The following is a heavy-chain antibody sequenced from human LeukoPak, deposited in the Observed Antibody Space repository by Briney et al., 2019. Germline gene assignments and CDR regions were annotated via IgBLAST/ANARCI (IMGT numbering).Heavy chain of an antibody. J-gene: IGHJ3*02. CDR3: AREARVDRAFDI. Sequence: SETLSLTCTVSGDSISSYYWSWIRQHPGKGLEWIGYIYYSGNTYYNPSLKSRVTISVDTSKNQFSLKLSSVTAADTAVYFCAREARVDRAFDIWGQGTMVTVSA. D-gene: IGHD3-9*01. V-gene: IGHV4-59*06. CDR2: IYYSGNT. CDR1: GDSISSYY.